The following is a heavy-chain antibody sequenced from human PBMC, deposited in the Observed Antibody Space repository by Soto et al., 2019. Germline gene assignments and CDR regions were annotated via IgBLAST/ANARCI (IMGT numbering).Heavy chain of an antibody. J-gene: IGHJ4*02. V-gene: IGHV3-23*01. Sequence: GGSLRLSCAASGFTFRSSAMSWVRQAPGKGLEWVSAIDGSGDSTWYADSVKGRFTISRDNSKNMLYLQMNSLRAEDTAFYYCAKGSASVRPYCFGYWGQGTLVTVSS. CDR2: IDGSGDST. CDR1: GFTFRSSA. CDR3: AKGSASVRPYCFGY. D-gene: IGHD3-16*01.